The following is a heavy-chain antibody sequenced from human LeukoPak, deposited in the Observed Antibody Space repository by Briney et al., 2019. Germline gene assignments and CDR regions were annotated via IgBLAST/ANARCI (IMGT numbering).Heavy chain of an antibody. CDR1: GGTFSSYA. CDR3: ARGDFWSGYYGGFDP. D-gene: IGHD3-3*01. J-gene: IGHJ5*02. CDR2: IIPIFGTA. V-gene: IGHV1-69*05. Sequence: SVKVSCKASGGTFSSYAISWVRQAPGQGLEWIGGIIPIFGTANYAQKFQGRVTITTDESTSTAYMELSSLRSEDTAVYYCARGDFWSGYYGGFDPWGQGTLVTVSS.